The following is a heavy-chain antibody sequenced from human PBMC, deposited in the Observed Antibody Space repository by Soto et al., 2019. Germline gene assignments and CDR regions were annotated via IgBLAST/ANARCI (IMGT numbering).Heavy chain of an antibody. V-gene: IGHV1-8*01. D-gene: IGHD3-9*01. CDR1: GYTFTSYD. Sequence: QVQLVQSGAEVKKPGASVKVSCKASGYTFTSYDINWVRQATGQGLAWMGWMNPNSGNTGYAQKFQGRVTMSRNTSLSTAYMELTSLRSEDTAVYYCARDDILTGYYPFDYWGQGTLVTVSS. CDR2: MNPNSGNT. CDR3: ARDDILTGYYPFDY. J-gene: IGHJ4*02.